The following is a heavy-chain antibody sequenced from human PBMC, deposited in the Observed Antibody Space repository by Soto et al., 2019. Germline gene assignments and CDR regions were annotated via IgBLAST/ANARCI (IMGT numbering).Heavy chain of an antibody. Sequence: SETLSLTCTVSGGSISSGDYYWSWIRQPPGKGLEWIGYIYYSGSTYYNPSLKSRVTISVDTSKNQFSLKLSSVTAADTAVYYCASHSSSWFAPYYYDSSGYDYWGQGTLVTVSS. CDR3: ASHSSSWFAPYYYDSSGYDY. V-gene: IGHV4-30-4*01. J-gene: IGHJ4*02. CDR1: GGSISSGDYY. CDR2: IYYSGST. D-gene: IGHD3-22*01.